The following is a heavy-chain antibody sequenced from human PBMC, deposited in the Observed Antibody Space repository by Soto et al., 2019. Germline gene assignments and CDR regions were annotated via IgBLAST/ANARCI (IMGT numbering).Heavy chain of an antibody. CDR3: ARVVISGFWSGLLDY. D-gene: IGHD3-3*01. CDR2: INHSGST. J-gene: IGHJ4*02. CDR1: GGSFSCYY. V-gene: IGHV4-34*01. Sequence: SETLSLTCAVYGGSFSCYYWIWIRQPPGKGLEWIGEINHSGSTNYNPSLKSRVTISVDTSKNQFSLKLSSVTAADTAVYYCARVVISGFWSGLLDYWGQGTLVTVSS.